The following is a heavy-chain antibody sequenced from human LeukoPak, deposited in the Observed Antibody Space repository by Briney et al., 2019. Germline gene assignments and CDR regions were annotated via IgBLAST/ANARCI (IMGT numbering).Heavy chain of an antibody. CDR3: ARQLERGSGWYQDAFDI. V-gene: IGHV4-39*01. CDR2: IYYSGST. D-gene: IGHD6-19*01. Sequence: PSETLSLTCTVSGGSISSSSYFWGWIRQPPGRGLECIGSIYYSGSTYYNPSLKSRLTISVDTSKNQFSLKLSSVTAADTAVYYCARQLERGSGWYQDAFDIWGQGTMVTVSS. CDR1: GGSISSSSYF. J-gene: IGHJ3*02.